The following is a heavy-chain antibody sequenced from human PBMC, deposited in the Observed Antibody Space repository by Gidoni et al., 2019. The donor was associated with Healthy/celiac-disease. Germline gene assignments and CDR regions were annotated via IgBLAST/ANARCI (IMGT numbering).Heavy chain of an antibody. V-gene: IGHV4-39*01. CDR1: GGSISSSSYY. D-gene: IGHD4-17*01. CDR2: IYYSGST. CDR3: ARGYGDYASNWFDP. Sequence: QLQLQESAPGLVKPSETLSLTCTVSGGSISSSSYYWGWIRQPPGKGLEWIGSIYYSGSTYSNPSLKSRVTISVDTSKNQFSLKLSSVTAADTAVYYCARGYGDYASNWFDPWGQGTLVTVSS. J-gene: IGHJ5*02.